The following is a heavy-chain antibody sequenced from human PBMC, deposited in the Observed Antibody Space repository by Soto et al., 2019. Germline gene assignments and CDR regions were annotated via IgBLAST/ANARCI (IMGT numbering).Heavy chain of an antibody. Sequence: EVQLVESGGGLVQPGGSLRLSCAASGFTFSTYAMHWVRQAPGKGLEYVSAISSDGGSTYYANSVKGRFTISRDNSKNMLYLQMGSLRAEDMAVYYCASRYCSSTSCSYFHYWGQGTLVTVSS. CDR1: GFTFSTYA. J-gene: IGHJ4*02. V-gene: IGHV3-64*01. CDR3: ASRYCSSTSCSYFHY. CDR2: ISSDGGST. D-gene: IGHD2-2*01.